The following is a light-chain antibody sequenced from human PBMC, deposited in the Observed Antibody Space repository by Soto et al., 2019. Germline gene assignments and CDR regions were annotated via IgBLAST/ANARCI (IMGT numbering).Light chain of an antibody. V-gene: IGKV3-20*01. J-gene: IGKJ1*01. CDR1: QSVTSRF. CDR3: QQYGSSPRT. Sequence: PGGGATLSCRASQSVTSRFFAWYQHKPGQAPRLLMYGASSRATGIPARFNASGSGTDFTLTISDLEPEDFAMYYCQQYGSSPRTFGQGTKVDIK. CDR2: GAS.